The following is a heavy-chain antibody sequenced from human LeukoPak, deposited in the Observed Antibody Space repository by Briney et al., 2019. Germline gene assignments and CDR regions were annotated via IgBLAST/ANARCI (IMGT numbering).Heavy chain of an antibody. CDR1: GFTFSSFA. V-gene: IGHV3-23*01. CDR2: ISGPGSST. Sequence: GGSLRLSCAASGFTFSSFAMSWVRQAPGKGLEWVSAISGPGSSTYYADSVKGRFTISRDNSENTLYLQMNSLRAEDTALYYCSKEIGGGSGTYYFDFWGQGTLVTVSS. CDR3: SKEIGGGSGTYYFDF. J-gene: IGHJ4*02. D-gene: IGHD3-10*01.